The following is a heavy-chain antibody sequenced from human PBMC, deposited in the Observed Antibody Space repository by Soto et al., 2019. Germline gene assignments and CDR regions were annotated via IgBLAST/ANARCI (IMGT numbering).Heavy chain of an antibody. Sequence: QVQLVQSGAEVKKPGASVKVSCKASGYTFTSYAMHWVRQAPGQRLEWMGWINAGNGNTKYSQKFQGRVTITRDTSASTAYMELSSLRSEDMAVYYCARDGRRYNWNYDFDYWGQGTLVTVSS. D-gene: IGHD1-7*01. CDR2: INAGNGNT. V-gene: IGHV1-3*01. CDR1: GYTFTSYA. CDR3: ARDGRRYNWNYDFDY. J-gene: IGHJ4*02.